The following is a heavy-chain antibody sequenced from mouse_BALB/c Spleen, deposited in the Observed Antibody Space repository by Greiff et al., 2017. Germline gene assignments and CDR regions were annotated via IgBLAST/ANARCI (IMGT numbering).Heavy chain of an antibody. CDR1: GFTFSSYA. D-gene: IGHD2-3*01. CDR2: ISSGGST. V-gene: IGHV5-6-5*01. CDR3: ARKDGPYAMDY. Sequence: EVMLVESGGGLVKPGGSLKLSCAASGFTFSSYAMSWVRQTPEKRLEWVASISSGGSTYYPDSVKGRFTISRDNARNILYLQMSSLRSEDTAMYYCARKDGPYAMDYWGQGTSVTVSS. J-gene: IGHJ4*01.